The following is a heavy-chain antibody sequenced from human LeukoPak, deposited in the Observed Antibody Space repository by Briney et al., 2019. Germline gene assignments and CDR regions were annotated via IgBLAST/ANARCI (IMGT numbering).Heavy chain of an antibody. J-gene: IGHJ5*02. V-gene: IGHV4-38-2*01. D-gene: IGHD3-3*01. Sequence: SETLSLTCAVSGYSISSGYYWGWIRQPPGKGLEWIGSIYHSGSTYYNPSLKSRVTISVDTSKNQFSLKLSSVTAADTAVYYCARGVRITIFGVVIENWFDPWGQGTLVTVSS. CDR3: ARGVRITIFGVVIENWFDP. CDR1: GYSISSGYY. CDR2: IYHSGST.